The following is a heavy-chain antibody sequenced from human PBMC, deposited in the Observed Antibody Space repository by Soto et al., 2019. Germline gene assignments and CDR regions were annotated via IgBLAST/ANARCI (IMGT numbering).Heavy chain of an antibody. V-gene: IGHV1-18*04. D-gene: IGHD4-17*01. J-gene: IGHJ5*02. CDR1: GYTFTSYG. CDR3: ARSPTVTTSSWFDP. Sequence: ASVKVSCKASGYTFTSYGISWVRQAPGQGLEWMGWISAYNGNTNYAQKLQGRVTMTTDTSTSTAYMELRSLRSDDTAVYYCARSPTVTTSSWFDPWGQGTLVTVSS. CDR2: ISAYNGNT.